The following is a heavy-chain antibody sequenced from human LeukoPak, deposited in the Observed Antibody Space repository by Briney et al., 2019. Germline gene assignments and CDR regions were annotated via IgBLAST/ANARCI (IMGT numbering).Heavy chain of an antibody. V-gene: IGHV3-23*01. CDR1: GFTLSTYA. J-gene: IGHJ4*02. D-gene: IGHD6-19*01. CDR2: ISGSGGST. CDR3: AKVTSRIAVAGPSFDY. Sequence: GGSLRLSRAASGFTLSTYAMRWVRQPPGKGLEWVSAISGSGGSTYSAASVKGRFTISRDNSKNTLYLQMSSLRAEDTAVYYCAKVTSRIAVAGPSFDYWGQGTLVTVSS.